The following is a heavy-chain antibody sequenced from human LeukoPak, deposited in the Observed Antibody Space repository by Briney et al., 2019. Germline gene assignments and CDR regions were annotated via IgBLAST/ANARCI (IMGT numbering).Heavy chain of an antibody. D-gene: IGHD2-15*01. J-gene: IGHJ4*02. CDR1: GFTFSSYG. V-gene: IGHV3-33*01. CDR2: IWYDGSNK. Sequence: RGSLRLSCAASGFTFSSYGMHWVRQAPGKGLEWVAVIWYDGSNKYYADSVKGRFTISRDNSKNTLYLQMNSLRAEDTAVYYCARGCSGGSCYPFDYWGQGTLVTVSS. CDR3: ARGCSGGSCYPFDY.